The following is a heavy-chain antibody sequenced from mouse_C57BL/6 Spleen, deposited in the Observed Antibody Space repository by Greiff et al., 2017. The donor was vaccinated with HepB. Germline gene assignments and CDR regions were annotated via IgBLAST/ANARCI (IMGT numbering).Heavy chain of an antibody. CDR1: GYSITSDY. V-gene: IGHV3-8*01. D-gene: IGHD1-1*01. Sequence: EVQLQQSGPGLAKPSQTLSLTCSVTGYSITSDYWNWIRKFPGNKLEYMGYISYSGSTYYNPSLKSRISITRDTSKNQYYMQLNSVTTEDTATYYCERYRYYGSSYFDYWGQGTTLTVSS. J-gene: IGHJ2*01. CDR3: ERYRYYGSSYFDY. CDR2: ISYSGST.